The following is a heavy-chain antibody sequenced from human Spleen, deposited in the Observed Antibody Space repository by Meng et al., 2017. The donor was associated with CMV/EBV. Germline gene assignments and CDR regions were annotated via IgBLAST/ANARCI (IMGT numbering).Heavy chain of an antibody. J-gene: IGHJ4*02. CDR2: IYSGGSST. CDR1: GFTFSSYA. D-gene: IGHD6-6*01. V-gene: IGHV3-23*03. Sequence: GGSLRLSCAASGFTFSSYAMSWVRQAPGKGLEWVSVIYSGGSSTYYADSVKGRLTVSRDNSKNTLYLQMNSLRAEDTAVYYCAKAMDSSSRGFDYWGQGTLVTVSS. CDR3: AKAMDSSSRGFDY.